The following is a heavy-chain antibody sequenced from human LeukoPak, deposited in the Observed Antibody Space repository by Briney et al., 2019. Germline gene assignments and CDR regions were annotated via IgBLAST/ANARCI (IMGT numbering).Heavy chain of an antibody. V-gene: IGHV3-23*01. CDR3: TRSGYRHPYHFDS. Sequence: GGSLRLSCAASGFTFSSYGMSWVRQAPGKGLEWVSDISGSGGSTYYADSVKGRFTISRDNSKNTLYLQMNSLRVEDTAIYYCTRSGYRHPYHFDSWGQGTLVTVSS. J-gene: IGHJ4*02. CDR1: GFTFSSYG. CDR2: ISGSGGST. D-gene: IGHD3-22*01.